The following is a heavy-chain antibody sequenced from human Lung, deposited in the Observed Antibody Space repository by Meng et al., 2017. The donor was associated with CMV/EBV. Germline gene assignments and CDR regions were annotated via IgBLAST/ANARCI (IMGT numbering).Heavy chain of an antibody. CDR2: IQPSSGYT. V-gene: IGHV1-2*02. CDR3: ARDHDWGADY. CDR1: GYFFNDHF. Sequence: SVKVSCKASGYFFNDHFMHWVRQAPGQGLEWMGWIQPSSGYTNYAQNFQGRVAMTSDSSIATAYMELTRLTSDDTAVYYCARDHDWGADYWGQGTLVTVSS. J-gene: IGHJ4*02. D-gene: IGHD3-16*01.